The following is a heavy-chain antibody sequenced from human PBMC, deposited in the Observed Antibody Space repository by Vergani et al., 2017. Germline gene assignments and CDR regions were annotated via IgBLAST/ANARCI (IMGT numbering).Heavy chain of an antibody. CDR1: GYSISSGHY. D-gene: IGHD5-18*01. J-gene: IGHJ4*02. Sequence: QVQLQESGPGLVKPSETLSLTCTVSGYSISSGHYWGWIRHSPGTGLEWIGSISQSGRTYYSPSLKSRVAISIDTSKNHFSLRLSSVTAADTAVYYCARHLRGYSYGVFDYWGQGREVTVSS. V-gene: IGHV4-38-2*02. CDR3: ARHLRGYSYGVFDY. CDR2: ISQSGRT.